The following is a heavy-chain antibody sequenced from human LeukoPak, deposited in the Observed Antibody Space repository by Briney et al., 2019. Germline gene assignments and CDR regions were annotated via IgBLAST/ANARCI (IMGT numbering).Heavy chain of an antibody. CDR2: IRGSGGST. CDR3: AKDLAVANDY. J-gene: IGHJ4*02. Sequence: PGGSLRLSCAASGFTFSSYAMSWVRQAPGKGLEWVSGIRGSGGSTFYADSVKGRFSISRDNSKNTLYLQMNSLRAEDTAVYYCAKDLAVANDYWGQGTLVTVSS. CDR1: GFTFSSYA. V-gene: IGHV3-23*01. D-gene: IGHD6-19*01.